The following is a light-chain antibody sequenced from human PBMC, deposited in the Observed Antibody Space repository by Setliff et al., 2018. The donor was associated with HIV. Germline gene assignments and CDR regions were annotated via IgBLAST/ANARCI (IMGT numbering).Light chain of an antibody. CDR1: SSDVGSYNY. V-gene: IGLV2-11*01. CDR3: CSYAGSGPV. Sequence: QSALAQPRSVSGSPGQSVTISCTGTSSDVGSYNYVSWYQQHPGKAPKLMIYDVTKRPSGVPDRFSGSKSGNTASLTISGLQAEDEADYYCCSYAGSGPVFGAGTRSPS. CDR2: DVT. J-gene: IGLJ1*01.